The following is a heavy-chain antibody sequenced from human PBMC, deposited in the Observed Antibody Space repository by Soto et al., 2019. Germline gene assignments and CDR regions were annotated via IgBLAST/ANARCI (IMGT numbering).Heavy chain of an antibody. CDR1: GGSISSYY. CDR3: ARDRGELRLGECGRRRRADAFDI. CDR2: IYYSGST. Sequence: PSETLSLTCTVSGGSISSYYWSWIRQPPGKGLEWIGYIYYSGSTNYNPSLKSRVTISVDTSKNQFSLKLSSVTAADTAVYYCARDRGELRLGECGRRRRADAFDIWRKGKMITVSS. D-gene: IGHD3-16*01. V-gene: IGHV4-59*01. J-gene: IGHJ3*02.